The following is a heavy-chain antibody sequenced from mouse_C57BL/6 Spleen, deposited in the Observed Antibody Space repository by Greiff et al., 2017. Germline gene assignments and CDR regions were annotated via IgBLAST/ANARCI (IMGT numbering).Heavy chain of an antibody. J-gene: IGHJ4*01. CDR3: ARGDEGYAMDY. V-gene: IGHV1-81*01. CDR1: GYTFTSYG. CDR2: IYPRSGNT. Sequence: VKLQESGAELARPGASVKLSCKASGYTFTSYGISWVKQRTGQGLEWIGEIYPRSGNTYYNEKFKGKATLTADKSSSTAYMELRSLTSEDSAVYFCARGDEGYAMDYWGQGTSVTVSS. D-gene: IGHD3-3*01.